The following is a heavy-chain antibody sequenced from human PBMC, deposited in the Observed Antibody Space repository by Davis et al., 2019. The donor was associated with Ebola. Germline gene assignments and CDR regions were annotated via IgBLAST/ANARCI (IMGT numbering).Heavy chain of an antibody. D-gene: IGHD2-15*01. CDR3: AAGILYEGLDV. J-gene: IGHJ6*02. V-gene: IGHV1-2*05. CDR2: INPNSGGT. CDR1: GGTFSSYT. Sequence: ASVKVSCKASGGTFSSYTISWVRQAPGQGLEWMGRINPNSGGTNYAQKFQGRVTMTRDTSISTAYMELSRLRSDDTVVYYCAAGILYEGLDVWGQGTTVTVSS.